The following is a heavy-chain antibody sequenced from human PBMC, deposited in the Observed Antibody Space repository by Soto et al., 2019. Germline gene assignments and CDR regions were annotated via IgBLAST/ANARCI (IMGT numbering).Heavy chain of an antibody. CDR2: ISYDGSNK. V-gene: IGHV3-30*18. J-gene: IGHJ4*02. CDR3: AKRGYYDSSAGGDFDY. D-gene: IGHD3-22*01. CDR1: GFTFSSYG. Sequence: GGSLRLSCAASGFTFSSYGMHWVRQAPGKGLEWVAVISYDGSNKYYADSVKGRFTISRDNSKNTLYLQMNSLRAEDTAVYYCAKRGYYDSSAGGDFDYWGQGTLVTVSS.